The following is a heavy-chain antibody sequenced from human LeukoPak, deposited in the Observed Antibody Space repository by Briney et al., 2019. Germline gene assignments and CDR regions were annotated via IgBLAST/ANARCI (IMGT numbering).Heavy chain of an antibody. CDR3: ARDNEDLLTGRRGGMDV. J-gene: IGHJ6*02. D-gene: IGHD3-9*01. CDR2: IGPSGGT. V-gene: IGHV3-13*01. CDR1: GFTFNTYD. Sequence: GGSLRLSCAASGFTFNTYDVHWVRQAPGKGLEWVAGIGPSGGTYYPGSVKGRFTISRDNAKNSLYLQMNSLRVGDTAVYYCARDNEDLLTGRRGGMDVWGQGTTVTVSS.